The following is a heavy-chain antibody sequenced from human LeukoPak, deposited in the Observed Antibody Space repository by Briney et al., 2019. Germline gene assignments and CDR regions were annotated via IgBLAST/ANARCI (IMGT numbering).Heavy chain of an antibody. D-gene: IGHD7-27*01. CDR1: GGSISSYY. CDR2: IYTSGST. Sequence: PSETLSLTCTVSGGSISSYYWSWIRQPAGKGLEWIGRIYTSGSTNYNPSLKSRVILSLDKSANQFSLNLSSVTAADTAVYYCARFSPRAMGNYLDFWGQGTLVTVSS. V-gene: IGHV4-4*07. J-gene: IGHJ4*02. CDR3: ARFSPRAMGNYLDF.